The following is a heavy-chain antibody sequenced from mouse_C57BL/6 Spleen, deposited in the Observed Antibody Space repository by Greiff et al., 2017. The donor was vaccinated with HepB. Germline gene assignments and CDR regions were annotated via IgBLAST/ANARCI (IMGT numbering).Heavy chain of an antibody. Sequence: EVKLVESGGDLVKPGGSLKLSCAASGFTFSSYGMSWVRQTPDKRLEWVATISSGGSYTYYPDSVKGRFTISRDNAKNTLYLQMSSLKSEDKAMYYCARQGGSSPAWFAYWGQGTLVTVSA. CDR2: ISSGGSYT. CDR3: ARQGGSSPAWFAY. CDR1: GFTFSSYG. D-gene: IGHD1-1*01. J-gene: IGHJ3*01. V-gene: IGHV5-6*01.